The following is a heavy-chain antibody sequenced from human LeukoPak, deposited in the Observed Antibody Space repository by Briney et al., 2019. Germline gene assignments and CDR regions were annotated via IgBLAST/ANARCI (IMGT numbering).Heavy chain of an antibody. J-gene: IGHJ4*02. D-gene: IGHD5-12*01. CDR2: IYYRGST. CDR1: GGSISSSSYY. CDR3: ARRDIVATISYFDY. Sequence: SETLSLTCTVSGGSISSSSYYWGWIRPPPGKGLEWIGSIYYRGSTYYNPSLKSRVTISVDTSKNQFSLKLSSVTAADTAVYYCARRDIVATISYFDYWGQGTLVTVSS. V-gene: IGHV4-39*01.